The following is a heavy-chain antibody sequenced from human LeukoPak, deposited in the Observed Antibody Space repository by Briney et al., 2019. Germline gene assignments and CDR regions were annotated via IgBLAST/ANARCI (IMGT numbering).Heavy chain of an antibody. J-gene: IGHJ4*02. CDR1: GGSISTYY. CDR3: ARGRRSSSPTLYFDY. Sequence: SETLSLTCTISGGSISTYYWNWIRQPPGKGLEWIGYIYNSRYTNYSPSLKSRVTISVDTSKNQFSLKLSSVTAADTAVYYCARGRRSSSPTLYFDYWGQGTLVTVSS. CDR2: IYNSRYT. V-gene: IGHV4-59*12. D-gene: IGHD6-13*01.